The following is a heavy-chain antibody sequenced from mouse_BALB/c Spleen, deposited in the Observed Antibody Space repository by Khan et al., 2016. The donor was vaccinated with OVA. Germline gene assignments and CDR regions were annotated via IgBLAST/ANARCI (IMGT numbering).Heavy chain of an antibody. CDR1: GYSFTGYY. V-gene: IGHV1S34*01. CDR2: ISCYNGAT. J-gene: IGHJ4*01. Sequence: LVKTGASVKISCKASGYSFTGYYMHWVKQSHGKRLEWMGYISCYNGATTYNQKFKGKATFTVDKSYSTAYMQFNSLTFEDSAVYYCARSHLLWLYAMDFWGQGTSVTVSS. D-gene: IGHD2-2*01. CDR3: ARSHLLWLYAMDF.